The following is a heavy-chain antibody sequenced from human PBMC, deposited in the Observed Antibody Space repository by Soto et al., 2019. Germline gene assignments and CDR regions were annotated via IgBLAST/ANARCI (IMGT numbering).Heavy chain of an antibody. V-gene: IGHV4-34*01. CDR3: ARGQGSSSWCYDY. CDR1: GGSFSGYY. D-gene: IGHD6-13*01. Sequence: PSETLSLTCAVYGGSFSGYYWSWIRQPPGKGLEWIGEINHSGSTNYNPSLKSRVTISVDTSKNQFSLKLSSVTAADTAVYYCARGQGSSSWCYDYWGQGTLVTVSS. J-gene: IGHJ4*02. CDR2: INHSGST.